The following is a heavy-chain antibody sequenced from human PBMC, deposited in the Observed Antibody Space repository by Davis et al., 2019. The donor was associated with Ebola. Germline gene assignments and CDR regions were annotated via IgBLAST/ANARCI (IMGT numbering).Heavy chain of an antibody. V-gene: IGHV4-59*01. D-gene: IGHD3-22*01. Sequence: SETLSLTCTVSGGSISSYYWSWIRQPPGKGLEWIGYIYYSGSTNYNPSLKSRVTISVDTSTNQFSLKLSSVTAADTAVYYCARGPSYYYDSSGYFDYWGQGTLVTVSS. CDR1: GGSISSYY. CDR2: IYYSGST. CDR3: ARGPSYYYDSSGYFDY. J-gene: IGHJ4*02.